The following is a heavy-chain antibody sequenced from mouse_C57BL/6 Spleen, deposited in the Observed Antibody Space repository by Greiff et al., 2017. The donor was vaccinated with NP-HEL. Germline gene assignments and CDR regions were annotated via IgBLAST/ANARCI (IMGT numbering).Heavy chain of an antibody. J-gene: IGHJ2*01. CDR1: GFTFSDYY. Sequence: EVKVVESEGGLVQPGSSMKLSCTASGFTFSDYYMAWVRQVPEKGLEWVANINYDGSSTYYLDSLKSRFIISRDNAKNILYLQMSSLKSEDTATYYCARAGGLRLYYFDYWGQGTTLTVSS. V-gene: IGHV5-16*01. CDR3: ARAGGLRLYYFDY. D-gene: IGHD2-4*01. CDR2: INYDGSST.